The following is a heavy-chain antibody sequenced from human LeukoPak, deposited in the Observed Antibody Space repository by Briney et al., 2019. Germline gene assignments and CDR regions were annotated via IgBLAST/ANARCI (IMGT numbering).Heavy chain of an antibody. Sequence: PSETLSLTCTVSGGSISSSSYYWGWIRQPPGKGLEWIGSIYYSGSTYYNPPLKSRVTISVDTSKNQFSLKLSSVTAADTAVYYCASVTYYDFWSGSSAFDIWGQGTMVTVSS. J-gene: IGHJ3*02. CDR3: ASVTYYDFWSGSSAFDI. CDR1: GGSISSSSYY. D-gene: IGHD3-3*01. V-gene: IGHV4-39*01. CDR2: IYYSGST.